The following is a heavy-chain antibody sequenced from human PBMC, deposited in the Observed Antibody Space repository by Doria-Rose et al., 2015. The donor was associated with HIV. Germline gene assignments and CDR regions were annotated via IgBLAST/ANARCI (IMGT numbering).Heavy chain of an antibody. V-gene: IGHV4-34*01. CDR2: INDTGST. CDR3: ARYHRYCTGATCSRIGFDP. Sequence: QVQLQQWGARLMKPSETLSLTCAVYGGSFSGYYWSWIRQPPGKGLEWIGEINDTGSTNYNPSLTSRVIISVDTSKKQFSLKASSATAADTGVHYCARYHRYCTGATCSRIGFDPWGQGTLVIVSS. CDR1: GGSFSGYY. D-gene: IGHD2-8*02. J-gene: IGHJ5*01.